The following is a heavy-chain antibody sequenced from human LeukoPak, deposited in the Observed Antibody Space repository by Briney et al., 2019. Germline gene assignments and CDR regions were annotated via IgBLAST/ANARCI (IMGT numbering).Heavy chain of an antibody. Sequence: ASVKVSCKASGYTFTGYYMHWVRQAPGRGLEWMGWINPNSGGTNYAQKFQGRVTMTRDTSISTAYMELSRLRSDDTAVYYCARDLGVVRGVIIYDNWGQGTLVTVSS. V-gene: IGHV1-2*02. J-gene: IGHJ4*02. CDR2: INPNSGGT. D-gene: IGHD3-10*01. CDR1: GYTFTGYY. CDR3: ARDLGVVRGVIIYDN.